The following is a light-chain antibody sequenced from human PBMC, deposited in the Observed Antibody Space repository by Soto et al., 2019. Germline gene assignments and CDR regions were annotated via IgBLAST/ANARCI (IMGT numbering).Light chain of an antibody. CDR1: QSVTTN. Sequence: EIVMTQSPATLSMSPGERATLSCRASQSVTTNLAWYQQKPGQAPRLLIYGASTRATDIPARFSGSGSGTEFTLTISSLQSEDFAVYYCQQYNNWPRTFGQGTKVDI. CDR3: QQYNNWPRT. CDR2: GAS. J-gene: IGKJ1*01. V-gene: IGKV3-15*01.